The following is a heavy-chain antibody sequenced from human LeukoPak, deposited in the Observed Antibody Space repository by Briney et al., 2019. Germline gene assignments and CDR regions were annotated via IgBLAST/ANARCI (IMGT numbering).Heavy chain of an antibody. CDR3: ARVFDSGSQAYFYYMDV. J-gene: IGHJ6*03. D-gene: IGHD3-10*01. CDR2: IYSSGST. Sequence: SETLSLTCAVSGASIRTNYWSWIRQPPGKGLEWIGYIYSSGSTNYNPSLKSRVTMSVDTSKNQFSLKVSSVTAADTAVYYCARVFDSGSQAYFYYMDVWGKGTTVTIFS. CDR1: GASIRTNY. V-gene: IGHV4-59*01.